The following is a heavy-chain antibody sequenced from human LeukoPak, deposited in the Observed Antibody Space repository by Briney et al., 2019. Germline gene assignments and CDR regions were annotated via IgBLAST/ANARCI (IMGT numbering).Heavy chain of an antibody. CDR3: AREGQWLDNYYYYYGMDV. D-gene: IGHD6-19*01. CDR1: GGTFSSYA. J-gene: IGHJ6*04. V-gene: IGHV1-69*06. Sequence: SVKVSCMASGGTFSSYAISWVRQAPGQGLEWTGGIIPIFGTANYAQKFQGRVTITADKSTSTAYMELSSLRSEDTAVYYCAREGQWLDNYYYYYGMDVWGNGTTVTVSS. CDR2: IIPIFGTA.